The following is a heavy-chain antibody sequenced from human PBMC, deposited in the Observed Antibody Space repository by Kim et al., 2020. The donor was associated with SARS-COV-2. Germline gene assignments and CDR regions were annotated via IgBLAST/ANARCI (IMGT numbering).Heavy chain of an antibody. Sequence: GGSLRLSCAASGFTFSNAWMSWVRQAPGKGLEWVGRIKSKTDGGTTDYAAPVKGRFTISRDDSKNTLYLQMNSLKTEDTAVYYCTTTAPLYYYGSSGYSHYYYYGMDVWGQGTTVTVSS. CDR1: GFTFSNAW. CDR3: TTTAPLYYYGSSGYSHYYYYGMDV. D-gene: IGHD3-22*01. J-gene: IGHJ6*02. CDR2: IKSKTDGGTT. V-gene: IGHV3-15*01.